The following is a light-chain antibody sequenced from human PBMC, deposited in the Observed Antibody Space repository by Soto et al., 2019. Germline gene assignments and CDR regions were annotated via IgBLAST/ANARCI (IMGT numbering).Light chain of an antibody. V-gene: IGLV1-40*01. J-gene: IGLJ2*01. CDR1: SSNIGAGYD. CDR3: QSYDSGLSGSV. CDR2: RNN. Sequence: QLVLTQPPSMSGAPGQRVTISCTGSSSNIGAGYDVHWYQQLPGTAPKLLIYRNNNRPSGVPDRFSGSKSDTSASLAISGLQAEDEADYYCQSYDSGLSGSVFGGGTQLTVL.